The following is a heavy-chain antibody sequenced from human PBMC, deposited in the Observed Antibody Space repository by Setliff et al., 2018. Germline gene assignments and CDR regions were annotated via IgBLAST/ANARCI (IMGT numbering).Heavy chain of an antibody. CDR3: VRGEENDSSGYYWVRLRPPTDS. V-gene: IGHV1-8*03. CDR1: GYTFTSYG. CDR2: MNPNSGNT. D-gene: IGHD3-22*01. J-gene: IGHJ4*02. Sequence: ASVKVSCKASGYTFTSYGINWVRQATGQGLEWMGWMNPNSGNTGYAQKFQGRVTITRNTSISTAYMELSSLKSDDTAVYYCVRGEENDSSGYYWVRLRPPTDSWGQGTLVTVS.